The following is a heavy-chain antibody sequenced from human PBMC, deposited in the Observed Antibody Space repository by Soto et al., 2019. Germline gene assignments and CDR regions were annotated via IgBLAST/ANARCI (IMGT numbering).Heavy chain of an antibody. Sequence: EVQLLESGGGLVQPGGSLRLSCAASGFSFSGYGMSWVRQAPGKGLEWVSAISGSGDDTYYADTVKGRFTISRDSSKNTLYLQMNSLRAEDTALYYCAKDKFYFFDREYCFDFWGQGTLVTVSS. J-gene: IGHJ4*02. CDR1: GFSFSGYG. D-gene: IGHD3-22*01. CDR2: ISGSGDDT. CDR3: AKDKFYFFDREYCFDF. V-gene: IGHV3-23*01.